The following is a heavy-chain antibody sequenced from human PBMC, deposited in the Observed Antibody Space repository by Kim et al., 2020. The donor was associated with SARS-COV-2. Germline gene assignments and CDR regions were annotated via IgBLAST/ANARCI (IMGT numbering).Heavy chain of an antibody. D-gene: IGHD2-8*01. Sequence: KSRVTISVDTSKNQFSLKLSSVTAADTAVYYCARGGYCTNGVCYNDAFDIWSQGTMVTVSS. CDR3: ARGGYCTNGVCYNDAFDI. J-gene: IGHJ3*02. V-gene: IGHV4-59*09.